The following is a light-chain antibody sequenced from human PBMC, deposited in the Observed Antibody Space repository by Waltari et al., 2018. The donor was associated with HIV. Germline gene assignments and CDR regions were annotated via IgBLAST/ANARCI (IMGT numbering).Light chain of an antibody. V-gene: IGLV1-40*01. CDR1: SSNIGAGYD. CDR2: GNT. CDR3: QSYDNSLSGHWG. Sequence: QSVLTQPPSLSGAPGQRVTISCTGSSSNIGAGYDVHWYQPLPGTAPKLLIYGNTNRPSGVPDRSSASKSGTSASLAITGLQAEDEGTYYCQSYDNSLSGHWGFGGGTKLTVL. J-gene: IGLJ3*02.